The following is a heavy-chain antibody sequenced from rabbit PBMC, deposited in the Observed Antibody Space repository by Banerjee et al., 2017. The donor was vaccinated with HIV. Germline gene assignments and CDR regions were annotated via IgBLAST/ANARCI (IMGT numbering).Heavy chain of an antibody. J-gene: IGHJ4*01. CDR3: AREHSYADYWDFNL. CDR1: GFDLSSYFF. V-gene: IGHV1S43*01. D-gene: IGHD2-1*01. CDR2: IYTGSGST. Sequence: QEQLEESGGGLVKPEGSLTLTCKASGFDLSSYFFMCWVRQAPGKGLEWIGCIYTGSGSTYYASWVNGRFTISRSTSLNTVILQMTSLAAADTATYFCAREHSYADYWDFNLWGPGT.